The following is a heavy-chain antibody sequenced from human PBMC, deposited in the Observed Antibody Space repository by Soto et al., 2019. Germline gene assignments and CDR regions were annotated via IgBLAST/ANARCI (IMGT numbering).Heavy chain of an antibody. J-gene: IGHJ3*02. Sequence: EVQLVESGGGLLQPGGSLRLACAASGFAFSTYDMHWFRQATGEGLEWVSAIGTVGDTHYLGSVKGRFTISRDNGRNYLYLQMNSLRAGDTAVYYCARDPSGWGLDIWGQGTMVTVSS. CDR2: IGTVGDT. V-gene: IGHV3-13*01. D-gene: IGHD6-19*01. CDR3: ARDPSGWGLDI. CDR1: GFAFSTYD.